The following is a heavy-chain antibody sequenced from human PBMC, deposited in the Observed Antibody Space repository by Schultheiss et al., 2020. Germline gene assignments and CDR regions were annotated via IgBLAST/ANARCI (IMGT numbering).Heavy chain of an antibody. Sequence: ASVTVSGKASGYTFTSYGISWVRQAPGQGLEWMGWMNPNSGNTGYAQKFQGRVTMTRNTSISTAYMELSSLRSEDTAVYYCARSVGHDAFDIWGQGTMVT. V-gene: IGHV1-8*02. CDR3: ARSVGHDAFDI. CDR2: MNPNSGNT. J-gene: IGHJ3*02. D-gene: IGHD4-23*01. CDR1: GYTFTSYG.